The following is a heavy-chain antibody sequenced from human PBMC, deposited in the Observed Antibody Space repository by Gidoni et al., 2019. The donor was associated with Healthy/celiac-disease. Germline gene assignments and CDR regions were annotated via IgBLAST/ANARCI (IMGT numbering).Heavy chain of an antibody. D-gene: IGHD6-6*01. CDR1: DYA. Sequence: DYAMHWVRQAPGKGLEWVSGISWNSGSIGYADSVKGRFTISRDNAKNSLYLQMNSLRAEDTALYYCAKDIRLRSSSSEFVYWGQGTLVTVSS. J-gene: IGHJ4*02. CDR3: AKDIRLRSSSSEFVY. V-gene: IGHV3-9*01. CDR2: ISWNSGSI.